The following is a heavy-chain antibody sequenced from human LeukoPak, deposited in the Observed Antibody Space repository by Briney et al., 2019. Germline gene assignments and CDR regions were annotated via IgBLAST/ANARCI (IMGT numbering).Heavy chain of an antibody. CDR3: AREIGTGEQYYYGMDV. CDR2: ISSSSSYT. V-gene: IGHV3-11*06. Sequence: GGSLRLSCAASGFTFSDYYMSWIRQAPGKGLEWVSYISSSSSYTNYADSVKGRFTISRDNAKNSLYLQMNILSAEDTAVDYCAREIGTGEQYYYGMDVWGKGTTVTVSS. CDR1: GFTFSDYY. J-gene: IGHJ6*04. D-gene: IGHD1/OR15-1a*01.